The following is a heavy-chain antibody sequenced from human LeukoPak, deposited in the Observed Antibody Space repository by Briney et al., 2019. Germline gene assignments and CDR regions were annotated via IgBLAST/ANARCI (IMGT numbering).Heavy chain of an antibody. CDR1: GFAFNTYS. J-gene: IGHJ4*02. CDR3: AKHLDY. V-gene: IGHV3-48*02. Sequence: GGSLRLSCAASGFAFNTYSMNWVRQAPGKGLEWVSSISSSTTTIYYADSVRGRFTISRDNAKNSLYLQMNSLRDEDTAVYYCAKHLDYWGQGTLVTVSS. CDR2: ISSSTTTI.